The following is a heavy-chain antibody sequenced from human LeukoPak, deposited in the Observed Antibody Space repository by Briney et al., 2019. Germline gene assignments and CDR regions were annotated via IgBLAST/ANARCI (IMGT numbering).Heavy chain of an antibody. Sequence: TGGSLRLSCAASGFTVSSNYMSWVRQAPGKGLEWVSVIYSGGSTYYADPVKGRFTISRDNSKNTLYLQMNSLRAEDTAVYYCARDSSIAVAGTFDYWGQGTLVTVSS. D-gene: IGHD6-19*01. J-gene: IGHJ4*02. V-gene: IGHV3-66*01. CDR3: ARDSSIAVAGTFDY. CDR2: IYSGGST. CDR1: GFTVSSNY.